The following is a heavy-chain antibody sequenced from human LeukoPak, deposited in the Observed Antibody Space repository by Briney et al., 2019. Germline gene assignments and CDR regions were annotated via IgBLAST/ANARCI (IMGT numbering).Heavy chain of an antibody. Sequence: PGGSLRLSCAASGFTLSTYWMPWVRQAPGKGLVWVSRIKSDGSTNYADSVKGRFTISRDNANNTLSLQMNSLRPEDTGVYYCARAPSEIGGYYPEYFRHWGQGTLVTVSS. D-gene: IGHD3-22*01. CDR2: IKSDGST. CDR3: ARAPSEIGGYYPEYFRH. CDR1: GFTLSTYW. J-gene: IGHJ1*01. V-gene: IGHV3-74*01.